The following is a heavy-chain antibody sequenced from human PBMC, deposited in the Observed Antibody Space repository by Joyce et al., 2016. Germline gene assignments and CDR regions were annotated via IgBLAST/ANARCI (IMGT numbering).Heavy chain of an antibody. D-gene: IGHD3-3*01. V-gene: IGHV4-38-2*02. CDR3: AREMYYDVWSGWTPDV. J-gene: IGHJ6*02. Sequence: QVQLQESGPGLVKPSGSLSLTCPVSGYSISSNYYWGWIRQPPGKGLEWSGSIYHSGSTYYNPSLKSRVTISVDTSKNQFSLKLSSVTAADTAVYYCAREMYYDVWSGWTPDVWGQGTTVTVSS. CDR2: IYHSGST. CDR1: GYSISSNYY.